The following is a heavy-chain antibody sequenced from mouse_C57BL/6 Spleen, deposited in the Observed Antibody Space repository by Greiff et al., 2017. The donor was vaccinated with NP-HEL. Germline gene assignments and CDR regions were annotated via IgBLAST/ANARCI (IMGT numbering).Heavy chain of an antibody. D-gene: IGHD2-2*01. V-gene: IGHV2-6-1*01. CDR1: GFSLTSYG. CDR3: ARHGIYGYDGFAMDY. J-gene: IGHJ4*01. Sequence: QVQLKQSGPGLVAPSQSLSITCTVSGFSLTSYGVHWVRQPPGKGLEWLVVIWSDGSTTYNSALKSRLSISKDNSKSQVFLKMNSLQTDDTAMYYCARHGIYGYDGFAMDYWGQGTSVTVSS. CDR2: IWSDGST.